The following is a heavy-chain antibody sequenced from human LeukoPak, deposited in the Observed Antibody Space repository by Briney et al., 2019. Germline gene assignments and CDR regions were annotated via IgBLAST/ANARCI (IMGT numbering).Heavy chain of an antibody. CDR3: AREVPENFNFDY. J-gene: IGHJ4*02. CDR1: GYTFTNYY. D-gene: IGHD2/OR15-2a*01. CDR2: IKPSGGST. Sequence: ASVKVSCKASGYTFTNYYTHWVRQAPGQGLEWMGIIKPSGGSTLYAQKFQGRVTVTSDMSTSTAYVELSSLRSEDTAVYYCAREVPENFNFDYWGQGTLVTVSS. V-gene: IGHV1-46*01.